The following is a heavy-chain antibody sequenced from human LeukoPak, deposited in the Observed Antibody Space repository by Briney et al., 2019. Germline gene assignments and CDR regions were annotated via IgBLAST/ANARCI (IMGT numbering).Heavy chain of an antibody. CDR3: ARDLGSAGATFDY. J-gene: IGHJ4*02. CDR1: GFTFSSYI. CDR2: ISSRSTYI. Sequence: GGSLRLSCLTSGFTFSSYIMNWVRQAPGKGLEWVSSISSRSTYISYAVSVKGRFTISRDNAKNSLYLQMNSLRAEDTAVYYCARDLGSAGATFDYWGQGTLVTVSS. D-gene: IGHD2-8*02. V-gene: IGHV3-21*01.